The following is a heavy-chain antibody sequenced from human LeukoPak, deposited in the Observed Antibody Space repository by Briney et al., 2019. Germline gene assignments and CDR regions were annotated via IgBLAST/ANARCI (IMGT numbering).Heavy chain of an antibody. CDR2: IYYSGST. D-gene: IGHD4-17*01. J-gene: IGHJ4*02. Sequence: PSQTLSLTCTVSGGSISSGGYYWSWIRQHPGKSLEWIGYIYYSGSTYYNPSLKSRVTISVDTSKNQFSLKLSSVTAADTAVYYCAREVGTTVTSRPFDYWGQGTLVTVSS. CDR1: GGSISSGGYY. CDR3: AREVGTTVTSRPFDY. V-gene: IGHV4-31*03.